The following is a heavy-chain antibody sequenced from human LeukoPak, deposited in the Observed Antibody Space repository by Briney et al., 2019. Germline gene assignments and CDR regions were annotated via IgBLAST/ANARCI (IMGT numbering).Heavy chain of an antibody. J-gene: IGHJ4*02. D-gene: IGHD1-1*01. Sequence: SETLSLTCTVSGGSISSYYWSWIRQPPGKGLEWIGYIYYSGSTNYNPSLKSRVTISVDTSKNQFSLKLSSVTAADTAVYYCARGRNWNADFVDYWGQGTLLIVSS. V-gene: IGHV4-59*01. CDR3: ARGRNWNADFVDY. CDR1: GGSISSYY. CDR2: IYYSGST.